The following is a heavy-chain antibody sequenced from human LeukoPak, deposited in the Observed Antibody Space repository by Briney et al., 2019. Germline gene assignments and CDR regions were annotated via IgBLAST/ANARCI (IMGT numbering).Heavy chain of an antibody. CDR1: GYTFTSYD. Sequence: ASVKVSCKASGYTFTSYDINWVRQATGQGLEWMGWMNPNSGNTGYAQKFQGRVTMTRNTSISTAYMELSSLGSEDTAVYYCARGRYYYDSSGTDAFDIWGQGTMVTVSS. CDR3: ARGRYYYDSSGTDAFDI. CDR2: MNPNSGNT. D-gene: IGHD3-22*01. J-gene: IGHJ3*02. V-gene: IGHV1-8*01.